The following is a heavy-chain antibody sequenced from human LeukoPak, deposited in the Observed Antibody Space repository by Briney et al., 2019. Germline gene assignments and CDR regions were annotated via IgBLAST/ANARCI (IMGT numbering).Heavy chain of an antibody. V-gene: IGHV3-30*04. Sequence: QAGGSLRLSCAASGFTFSSYAMHWVRQAPGKGLEWVAVISYDGSNKYYADSVKGRFTISRDNSKNTLYLRMNSLRAEDTAVYYCTRSPFGADYYYYYGMDVWGQGTTVTVSS. CDR1: GFTFSSYA. J-gene: IGHJ6*02. CDR2: ISYDGSNK. D-gene: IGHD3-10*01. CDR3: TRSPFGADYYYYYGMDV.